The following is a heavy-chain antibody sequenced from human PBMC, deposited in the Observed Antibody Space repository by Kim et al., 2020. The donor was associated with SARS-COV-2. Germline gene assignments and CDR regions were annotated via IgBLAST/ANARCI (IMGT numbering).Heavy chain of an antibody. V-gene: IGHV6-1*01. D-gene: IGHD6-19*01. Sequence: YALSVKGRITNNPDTSKNQFSTQLNSVTPEDTAVYYCARDRQRAGTGVDYWGQGTLVTVSS. CDR3: ARDRQRAGTGVDY. J-gene: IGHJ4*02.